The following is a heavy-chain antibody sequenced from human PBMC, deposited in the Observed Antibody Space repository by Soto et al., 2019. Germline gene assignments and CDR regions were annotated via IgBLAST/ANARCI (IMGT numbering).Heavy chain of an antibody. J-gene: IGHJ6*03. CDR3: ARRGIAALDYMDV. CDR1: GGSISSYY. V-gene: IGHV4-59*12. D-gene: IGHD6-13*01. Sequence: SETLSLTCTVSGGSISSYYWSWIRQPPGKGLEWIGYIYYSGSTNYNPSLKSRVTMSVDTSKNQFSLKLSSVTAADTAVYYCARRGIAALDYMDVWGKGTTVTVSS. CDR2: IYYSGST.